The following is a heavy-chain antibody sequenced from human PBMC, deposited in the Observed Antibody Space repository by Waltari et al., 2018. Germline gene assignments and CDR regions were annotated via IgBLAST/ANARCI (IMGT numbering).Heavy chain of an antibody. D-gene: IGHD5-18*01. J-gene: IGHJ3*02. V-gene: IGHV4-39*01. CDR3: ARQTWIQIWLYAFDI. CDR2: IYYSGST. CDR1: GGSISSSSYY. Sequence: QLQLQESGPGLVTPSETLSLTCTVSGGSISSSSYYWGWIRQPPGKGLEWIGSIYYSGSTDCNPSLKSRVTISVDTSKNQCSLKLSSVTAADTAVYYCARQTWIQIWLYAFDIWGQGTMVTVSS.